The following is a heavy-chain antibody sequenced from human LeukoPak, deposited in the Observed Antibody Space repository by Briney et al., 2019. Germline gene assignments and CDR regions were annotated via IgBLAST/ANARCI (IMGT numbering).Heavy chain of an antibody. J-gene: IGHJ4*02. D-gene: IGHD1-26*01. CDR3: AKDMDSESAGSYYRVFDFDY. V-gene: IGHV3-9*01. Sequence: PGGSLRLSCAASGFTFDDYAMHWVRQAPGKGLEWVSGISWNSGSIGYADSVKGRFTISRDNAKNSLYLQMNSLRAEDTALYYCAKDMDSESAGSYYRVFDFDYWGQGTLVTVSS. CDR2: ISWNSGSI. CDR1: GFTFDDYA.